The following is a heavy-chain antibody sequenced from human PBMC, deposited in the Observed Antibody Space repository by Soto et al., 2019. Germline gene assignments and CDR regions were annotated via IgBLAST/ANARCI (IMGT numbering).Heavy chain of an antibody. D-gene: IGHD3-10*01. CDR3: ARLGPYASGTYSFRHNRFDP. V-gene: IGHV3-48*01. Sequence: GSLRLSCAASGFTFSSYGMHWVRQAPGKGPECVSYISSSSSTIYYADSVKGRFTISRDKSENTVVLQMNSVRAEDTAVYYCARLGPYASGTYSFRHNRFDPWGQGTQVTVSS. J-gene: IGHJ5*02. CDR2: ISSSSSTI. CDR1: GFTFSSYG.